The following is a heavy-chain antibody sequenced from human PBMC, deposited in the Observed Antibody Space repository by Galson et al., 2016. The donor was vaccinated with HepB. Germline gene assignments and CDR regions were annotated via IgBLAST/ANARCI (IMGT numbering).Heavy chain of an antibody. CDR2: ISTRSSYI. CDR1: GFTFSISS. J-gene: IGHJ3*02. V-gene: IGHV3-21*01. Sequence: SLRLSCAASGFTFSISSMNWVRQAPGKGLEWVSSISTRSSYIYYADSVKGRFTISRDNAKNSLYLQMNSLRAEDTAVYYCARTLPRAGAFDIWSQGTMVTVSS. CDR3: ARTLPRAGAFDI.